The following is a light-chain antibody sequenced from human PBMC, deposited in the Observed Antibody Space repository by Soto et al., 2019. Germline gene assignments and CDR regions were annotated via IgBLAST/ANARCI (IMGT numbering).Light chain of an antibody. CDR2: KAS. CDR3: QQYNSYV. Sequence: DVQMTQTPSSLSASVGDRVILICRASQSIGNWLAWYQQKPGKAPKLLIYKASSLESGVPTRFSGSGSGTDFTLTISSLQPEDFATYYCQQYNSYVFGPGTKVDNK. CDR1: QSIGNW. J-gene: IGKJ3*01. V-gene: IGKV1-5*03.